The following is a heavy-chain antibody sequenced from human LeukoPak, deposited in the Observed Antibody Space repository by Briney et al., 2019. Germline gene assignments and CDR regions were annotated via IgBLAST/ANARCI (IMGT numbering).Heavy chain of an antibody. V-gene: IGHV3-15*01. D-gene: IGHD3-16*02. Sequence: GGSLRLSCAASGFTFSNAWMSWVRQAPGKGLEWVGRIKRKTDGGTTEYCTPVKGRFTISRDDSKNTVFLQMNRLKTEDTAVYYCTTGLSTWGQGTLVTVSS. J-gene: IGHJ5*02. CDR1: GFTFSNAW. CDR3: TTGLST. CDR2: IKRKTDGGTT.